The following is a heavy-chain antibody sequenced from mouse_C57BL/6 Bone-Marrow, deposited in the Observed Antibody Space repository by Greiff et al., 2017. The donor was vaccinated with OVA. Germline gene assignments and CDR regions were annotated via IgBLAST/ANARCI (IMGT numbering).Heavy chain of an antibody. D-gene: IGHD2-1*01. CDR2: ISSGGRYT. Sequence: EVKLVESGGDLVKPGGSLKLSCAASGFTFSSYGMSWVRQTPDKRLEWVATISSGGRYTYYPDSVKGRFTIPRDNAKKTLYLQMSSLKSDDTAMYYSARHEIYYGNYIDYWGQGTTLTVSS. J-gene: IGHJ2*01. CDR3: ARHEIYYGNYIDY. CDR1: GFTFSSYG. V-gene: IGHV5-6*02.